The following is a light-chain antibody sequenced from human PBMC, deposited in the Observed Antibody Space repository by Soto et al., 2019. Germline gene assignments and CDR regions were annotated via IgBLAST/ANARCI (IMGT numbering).Light chain of an antibody. J-gene: IGKJ1*01. Sequence: DVQMTQSPSTXSASVGDTVTITCRASQTINSWLAWYQHRPGKGPKLLIYKTSTVEGGVPLRFSGSGSGTEFTLTISSLQPADSATYYCQQYNTYPMTFGQGTKVDIK. CDR2: KTS. V-gene: IGKV1-5*03. CDR3: QQYNTYPMT. CDR1: QTINSW.